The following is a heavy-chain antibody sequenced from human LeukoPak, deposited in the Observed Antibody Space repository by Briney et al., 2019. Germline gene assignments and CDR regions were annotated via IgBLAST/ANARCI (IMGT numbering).Heavy chain of an antibody. CDR3: VRHYYGSDMYSFDY. Sequence: SETLSLTCSVSGGSITSGSYYWSWIRQPAGKGLEWIGRVYTSGSTKFNPSLKSRLSLSVDTSRNQFSLNLTSVTAADTAVYYCVRHYYGSDMYSFDYWGQGALVTVSS. V-gene: IGHV4-61*02. CDR1: GGSITSGSYY. D-gene: IGHD3-10*01. CDR2: VYTSGST. J-gene: IGHJ4*02.